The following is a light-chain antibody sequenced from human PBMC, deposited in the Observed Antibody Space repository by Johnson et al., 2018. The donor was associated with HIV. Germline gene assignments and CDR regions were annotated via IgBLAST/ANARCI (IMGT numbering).Light chain of an antibody. CDR1: SSNIGNNY. CDR2: DNN. V-gene: IGLV1-51*01. J-gene: IGLJ1*01. Sequence: QSVLTQPPSMSAAPGQKVTISCSGSSSNIGNNYVSWYQQLPGTAPKLLIYDNNKRPSGIPDRFSGSKSGTSATLGITGLQTGDEADYYCGTWDNSLNVGHVFGTGTNVIVL. CDR3: GTWDNSLNVGHV.